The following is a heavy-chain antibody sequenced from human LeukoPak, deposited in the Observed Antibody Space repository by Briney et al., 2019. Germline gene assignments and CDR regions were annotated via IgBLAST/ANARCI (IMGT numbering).Heavy chain of an antibody. V-gene: IGHV3-23*01. D-gene: IGHD1-26*01. CDR2: ISGSGGST. J-gene: IGHJ1*01. Sequence: PGGSLRLSCADSGFTFSSYAMSWVRQAPGKGLEWVSAISGSGGSTYHADSVKGRFTISRDNSKNTLYLQMNSVRAEDTAVYYCAKDRAYGGSYYGDFQHWGQGTLVTVSS. CDR3: AKDRAYGGSYYGDFQH. CDR1: GFTFSSYA.